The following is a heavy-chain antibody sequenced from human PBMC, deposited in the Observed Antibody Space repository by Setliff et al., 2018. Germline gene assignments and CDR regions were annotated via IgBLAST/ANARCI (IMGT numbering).Heavy chain of an antibody. Sequence: GESLKISCKGSGYTFTNYWIAWVRQMPGKGLEWMGIIYPGDSDTRYSPSLQGQVTIPADKSITTAYLQWSSLKASDTAIYYCARRAAAHDWFDPWGQGTLVTVSS. CDR2: IYPGDSDT. CDR3: ARRAAAHDWFDP. CDR1: GYTFTNYW. D-gene: IGHD2-15*01. V-gene: IGHV5-51*01. J-gene: IGHJ5*02.